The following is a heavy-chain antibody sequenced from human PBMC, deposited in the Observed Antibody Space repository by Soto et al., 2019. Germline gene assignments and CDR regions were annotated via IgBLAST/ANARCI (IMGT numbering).Heavy chain of an antibody. V-gene: IGHV1-8*02. J-gene: IGHJ5*02. CDR1: VNTFSVYY. CDR2: MNPNSGNT. CDR3: ARERSAAGTGWFDP. Sequence: GASVKVSCKASVNTFSVYYMDWVRQATGQGLEWMGWMNPNSGNTGYAQKFQGRVTMTRNTSISTAYMELSSLRSEDTAVYFCARERSAAGTGWFDPWGQGTLVTVSS. D-gene: IGHD6-13*01.